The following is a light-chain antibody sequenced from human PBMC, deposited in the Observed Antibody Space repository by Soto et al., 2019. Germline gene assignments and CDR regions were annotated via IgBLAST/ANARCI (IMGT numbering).Light chain of an antibody. J-gene: IGLJ2*01. CDR3: CSYAGSSTYVV. V-gene: IGLV2-23*01. Sequence: QSVLTQPASVSGSPGQSITISCTGTSSDVGSYNLVSWYQQHPGKAPKLMIYEGSKRPSGVSNRFSGSKSGNTASLTISGLQAEDEVDYYCCSYAGSSTYVVFGGGTKVTVL. CDR2: EGS. CDR1: SSDVGSYNL.